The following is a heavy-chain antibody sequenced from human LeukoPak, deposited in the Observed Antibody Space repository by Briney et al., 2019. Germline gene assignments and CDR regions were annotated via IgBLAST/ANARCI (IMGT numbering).Heavy chain of an antibody. Sequence: PGRPLRLSCEASGFTFSNYAMHWVRQAPGKEQQWVAVISFDGNNKKYAGSVNGRFTISRDDSKNTLFLQMNSLRTEDTAVYYCVRESERQTASDYFYYMGVW. CDR1: GFTFSNYA. CDR2: ISFDGNNK. V-gene: IGHV3-30*14. D-gene: IGHD6-25*01. CDR3: VRESERQTASDYFYYMGV. J-gene: IGHJ6*03.